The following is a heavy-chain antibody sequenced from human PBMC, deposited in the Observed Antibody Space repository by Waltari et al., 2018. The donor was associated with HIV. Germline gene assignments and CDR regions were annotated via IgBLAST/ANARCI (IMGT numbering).Heavy chain of an antibody. D-gene: IGHD2-15*01. CDR2: ISNNGHST. V-gene: IGHV3-64D*06. Sequence: EVQLVESGGGLVQPGGSLRLSCSASGFTFSSYAMHWVRQAPGKGLEYVSAISNNGHSTYYADAVKGRFTISRDNSKNTLKLQMSSLRAEDTAVYYCVKEGGYCSGGRCYYYGMDVWGQGTTVTVSS. CDR3: VKEGGYCSGGRCYYYGMDV. CDR1: GFTFSSYA. J-gene: IGHJ6*02.